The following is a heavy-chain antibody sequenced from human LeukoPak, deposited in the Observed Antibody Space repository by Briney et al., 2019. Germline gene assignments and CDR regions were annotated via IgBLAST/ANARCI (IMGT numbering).Heavy chain of an antibody. CDR3: ASGRGYRYCSGGSCYGMDV. J-gene: IGHJ6*02. CDR2: ISYDGSNK. Sequence: GRSLRLSCAASEFTFSSYAMHWVRQAPGKGLEWVAVISYDGSNKYYADSVKGRFTISRDNSKNTLYLQMSSLRAEDTAVYYCASGRGYRYCSGGSCYGMDVWGQGTTVTVSS. CDR1: EFTFSSYA. V-gene: IGHV3-30-3*01. D-gene: IGHD2-15*01.